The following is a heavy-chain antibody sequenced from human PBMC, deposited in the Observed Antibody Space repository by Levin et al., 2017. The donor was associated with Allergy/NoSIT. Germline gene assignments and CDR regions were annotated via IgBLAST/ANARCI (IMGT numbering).Heavy chain of an antibody. D-gene: IGHD3-22*01. CDR2: IIPIFGTA. V-gene: IGHV1-69*13. CDR3: ARMMTYDSSGYYSHDAFDI. Sequence: SVKVSCKASGGTFSSYAISWVRQAPGQGLEWMGGIIPIFGTANYAQKFQGRVTITADESTSTAYMELSSLRSEDTAVYYCARMMTYDSSGYYSHDAFDIWGQGTMVTVSS. CDR1: GGTFSSYA. J-gene: IGHJ3*02.